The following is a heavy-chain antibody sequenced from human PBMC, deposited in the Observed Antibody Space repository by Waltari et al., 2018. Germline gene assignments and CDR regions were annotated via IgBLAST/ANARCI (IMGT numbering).Heavy chain of an antibody. J-gene: IGHJ4*02. V-gene: IGHV4-31*01. CDR1: GDSLNSANYY. CDR2: LSHSGTA. CDR3: ARGHDYYFDY. Sequence: QVHLQESGPGLVKPSQTLSLNCTVSGDSLNSANYYWSWIRQLPEKGLEWIGYLSHSGTASYNPSLKDLVTMSIDPSKNQCSLRLSSVTAADTAVYFCARGHDYYFDYWGQGILVAVSS. D-gene: IGHD4-17*01.